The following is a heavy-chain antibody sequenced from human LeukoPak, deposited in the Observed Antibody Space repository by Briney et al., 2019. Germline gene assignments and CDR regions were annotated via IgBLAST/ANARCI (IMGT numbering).Heavy chain of an antibody. V-gene: IGHV3-30*04. CDR3: ARERPSPYYYDSSGSGAFDI. D-gene: IGHD3-22*01. CDR1: GFTFSSYA. Sequence: GRSLRLSCAASGFTFSSYAMSWVRQAPGKGLEWVAVISYDGSNKYYADSVKGRFTISRDNSKNTLYLQMNSLRAEDTAVYYCARERPSPYYYDSSGSGAFDIWGQGTMVTVSS. J-gene: IGHJ3*02. CDR2: ISYDGSNK.